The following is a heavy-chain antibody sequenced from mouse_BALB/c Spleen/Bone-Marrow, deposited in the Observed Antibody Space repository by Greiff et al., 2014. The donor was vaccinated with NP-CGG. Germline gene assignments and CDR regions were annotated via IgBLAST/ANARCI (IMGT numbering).Heavy chain of an antibody. D-gene: IGHD1-1*01. CDR1: GFTFSSYG. CDR3: ARDYYGSSFDY. V-gene: IGHV5-6-3*01. J-gene: IGHJ2*01. Sequence: VQLKESGGGLVQPGGSLKLSCAASGFTFSSYGMSWVRQTPDKRLELVATINSNGGSTYYPDSVKGRFTISRDNAKNTLYLQMSSLKSEDTAMYYRARDYYGSSFDYWGQGTTLTVSS. CDR2: INSNGGST.